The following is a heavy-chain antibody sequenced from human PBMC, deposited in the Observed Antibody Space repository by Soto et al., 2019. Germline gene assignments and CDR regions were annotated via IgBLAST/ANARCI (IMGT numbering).Heavy chain of an antibody. Sequence: SETLSLTCTVSGGSISSYYWSWIRQPPGKGLEWIGYIYYSGSTNYNPSLKSRVTISVDTSKNQFSLKLSSVTAADTAVYYCAIMLYFFSGYPDHFYYWGQRTLVLVS. D-gene: IGHD3-3*01. CDR1: GGSISSYY. J-gene: IGHJ4*01. CDR2: IYYSGST. CDR3: AIMLYFFSGYPDHFYY. V-gene: IGHV4-59*12.